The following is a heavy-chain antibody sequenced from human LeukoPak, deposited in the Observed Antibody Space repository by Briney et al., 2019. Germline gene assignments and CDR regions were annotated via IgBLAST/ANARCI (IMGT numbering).Heavy chain of an antibody. CDR1: GGTFSSYA. Sequence: GASVKVSCKASGGTFSSYAISWVRQAPGQGLEWMGRIIPILGIANYAQKFQGRVTITADKSTSTAYMELSSLRSEDTAVYYCARQGAVAGRFDYWGQGTLVTVSS. CDR3: ARQGAVAGRFDY. CDR2: IIPILGIA. V-gene: IGHV1-69*04. J-gene: IGHJ4*02. D-gene: IGHD6-19*01.